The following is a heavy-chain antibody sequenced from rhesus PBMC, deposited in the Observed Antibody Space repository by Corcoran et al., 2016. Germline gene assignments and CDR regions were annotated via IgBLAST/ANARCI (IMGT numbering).Heavy chain of an antibody. V-gene: IGHV3S5*01. Sequence: EVQLVESGGSLVQPGGSLRLSCAASGFTFSSYGMHWVRQAPGKGLEWVSGINSGGGSTDYADAGRCRFTIARDKSKNTCSLQMKSLRAEETTVYYCAKDLSSWPKNYYLDYWGQGVLVTVSS. CDR1: GFTFSSYG. CDR3: AKDLSSWPKNYYLDY. D-gene: IGHD6-13*01. J-gene: IGHJ4*01. CDR2: INSGGGST.